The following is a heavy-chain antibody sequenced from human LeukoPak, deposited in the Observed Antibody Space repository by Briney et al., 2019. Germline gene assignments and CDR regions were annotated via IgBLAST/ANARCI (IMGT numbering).Heavy chain of an antibody. CDR1: GGSISSGSYY. Sequence: SETLSLTCTVSGGSISSGSYYWSWIRQPAGKGLEWIGSIYYSGSTYYNPSLKSRVTISVDTSKNQFSLKLSSVTAADTAVYYCARDYDSSGYYGVLGYWGQGTLVTVSS. CDR2: IYYSGST. CDR3: ARDYDSSGYYGVLGY. J-gene: IGHJ4*02. D-gene: IGHD3-22*01. V-gene: IGHV4-39*01.